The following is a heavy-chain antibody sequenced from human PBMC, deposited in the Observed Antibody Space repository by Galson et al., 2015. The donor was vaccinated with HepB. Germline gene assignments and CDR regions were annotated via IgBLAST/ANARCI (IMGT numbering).Heavy chain of an antibody. CDR2: IIPIFGTA. D-gene: IGHD2-15*01. Sequence: SVKVSCKASGGTFSSYAISWVRQAPGQGLEWMGGIIPIFGTANYAQKFQGRVTITADESTSTAYMELSSLRSEDTAVYYCARFLPPVVVVGAGSNSGRYYGMDVWGQGTTVTVSS. V-gene: IGHV1-69*13. CDR1: GGTFSSYA. J-gene: IGHJ6*02. CDR3: ARFLPPVVVVGAGSNSGRYYGMDV.